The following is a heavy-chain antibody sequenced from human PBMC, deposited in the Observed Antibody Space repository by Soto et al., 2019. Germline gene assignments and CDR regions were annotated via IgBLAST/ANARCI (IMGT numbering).Heavy chain of an antibody. CDR1: GFTFSSYA. Sequence: QVQLVESGGGVVQPGRSLRLSCAASGFTFSSYAMHWVRQAPGKGLEWVAVISYDGSNKYYADSVKGRFTISRDNSKNTLYLQMNSLRAEDTAVYYCAREANGDPLDYWGQGTLVTVSS. V-gene: IGHV3-30-3*01. CDR3: AREANGDPLDY. D-gene: IGHD4-17*01. CDR2: ISYDGSNK. J-gene: IGHJ4*02.